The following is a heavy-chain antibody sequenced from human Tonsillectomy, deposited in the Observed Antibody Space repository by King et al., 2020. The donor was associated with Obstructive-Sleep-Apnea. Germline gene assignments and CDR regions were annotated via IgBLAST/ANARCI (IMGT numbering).Heavy chain of an antibody. CDR3: ARGKVGYFHYSGWDV. CDR2: ISPKNGNT. CDR1: GYTFASYG. Sequence: QLVQSGAVVKKPGASVRVSCKASGYTFASYGVSWVRQAPGQGLECMGWISPKNGNTNYAQKLQGRVTMVTDTSTSTAYMELRSLRSDDTAVYYCARGKVGYFHYSGWDVWGQGTTVTVSS. J-gene: IGHJ6*02. V-gene: IGHV1-18*01.